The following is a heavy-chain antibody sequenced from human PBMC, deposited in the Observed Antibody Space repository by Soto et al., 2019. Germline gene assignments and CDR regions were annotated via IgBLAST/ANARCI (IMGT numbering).Heavy chain of an antibody. CDR2: ISSTTNYI. Sequence: EVHLVESGGGRVKPGGTLTLSCAASGFTFTRYSMNWVRQAPGKGLEWVSSISSTTNYIYYGDSMKGRFTISSDNAKNSLYLEMNSLRAEATAVYYCARESADPTSNFEYWGQGTLSPSPQ. CDR3: ARESADPTSNFEY. V-gene: IGHV3-21*06. CDR1: GFTFTRYS. J-gene: IGHJ4*02.